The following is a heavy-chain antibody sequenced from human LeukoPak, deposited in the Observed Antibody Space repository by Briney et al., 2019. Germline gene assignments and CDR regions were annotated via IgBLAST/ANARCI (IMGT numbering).Heavy chain of an antibody. J-gene: IGHJ6*04. CDR1: GFTFSSYW. Sequence: PGGSLRLSCAASGFTFSSYWMSRVRQAPGKGLEWVANIKQDGSEKYYVDSVKGRFTISRDNAKNSLYLQMNSLRAEDTAVYYCARVGPLLWFGESPGYYYYGMDVWGKGTTVTVSS. V-gene: IGHV3-7*03. D-gene: IGHD3-10*01. CDR2: IKQDGSEK. CDR3: ARVGPLLWFGESPGYYYYGMDV.